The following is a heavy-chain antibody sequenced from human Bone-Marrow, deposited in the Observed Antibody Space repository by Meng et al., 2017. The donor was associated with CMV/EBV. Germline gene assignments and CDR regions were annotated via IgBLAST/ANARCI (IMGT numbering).Heavy chain of an antibody. V-gene: IGHV3-21*06. D-gene: IGHD2-2*01. CDR2: ISSSSSYI. CDR1: GFTFSSYS. CDR3: ASLYCSSTSCYHYYYGMDV. J-gene: IGHJ6*02. Sequence: GESLKISCAASGFTFSSYSMNWVRQAPGKGLEWVSSISSSSSYIYYADSVKGRFTISRDNAKNSLYLQMNSLRAEDTAVYYCASLYCSSTSCYHYYYGMDVWGQGTTVTVSS.